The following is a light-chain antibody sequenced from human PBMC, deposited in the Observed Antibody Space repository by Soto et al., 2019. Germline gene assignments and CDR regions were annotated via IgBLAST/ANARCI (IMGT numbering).Light chain of an antibody. V-gene: IGLV2-8*01. CDR3: SSYGGSNNLL. Sequence: QSALTQPPSASGSPGQSVTISCTGTSRDIGGYDFVSWYQQHPGKAPKLLIYDVIKRPSGVPDCFSGSKSGNTASLTVSGLQTDDEADYYCSSYGGSNNLLFGGGTKLTVL. J-gene: IGLJ2*01. CDR2: DVI. CDR1: SRDIGGYDF.